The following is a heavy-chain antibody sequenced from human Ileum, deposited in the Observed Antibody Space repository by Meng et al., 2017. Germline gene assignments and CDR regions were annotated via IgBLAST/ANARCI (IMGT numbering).Heavy chain of an antibody. CDR3: ARYILRWGYYFDY. CDR2: IYHSGST. Sequence: QLKKECRVLASTAWTLSPIRVVSGGSIRCSNWWSWVRQPTGKGLEWIGEIYHSGSTNYNPSLKSRVTISVDKSKNHFSLKLSSVTAADTAVYYCARYILRWGYYFDYWGQGTLVTVSS. CDR1: GGSIRCSNW. D-gene: IGHD4-23*01. V-gene: IGHV4-4*02. J-gene: IGHJ4*02.